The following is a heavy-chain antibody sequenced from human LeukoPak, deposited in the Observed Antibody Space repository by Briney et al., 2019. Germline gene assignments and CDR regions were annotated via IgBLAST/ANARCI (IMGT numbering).Heavy chain of an antibody. CDR1: GFTFSSYG. J-gene: IGHJ3*02. V-gene: IGHV3-30*18. CDR2: ISYDGSNK. Sequence: GRSLRLSCAAAGFTFSSYGMHWVRQAPGKGLEWVAVISYDGSNKYYADFVKGRFIISRDTYKTTLYLQMNSLRAEDTVVYYGAKDLNSGPWDIWGQGTMVTVSS. CDR3: AKDLNSGPWDI. D-gene: IGHD1-26*01.